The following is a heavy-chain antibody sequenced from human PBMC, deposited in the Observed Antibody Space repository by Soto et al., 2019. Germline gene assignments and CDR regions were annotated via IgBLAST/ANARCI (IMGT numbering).Heavy chain of an antibody. V-gene: IGHV1-8*01. Sequence: ASVKVSCKASGYTFTSYDINWVRQATGQGLEWMGWMNPNNGNTRYAQKFQGRVTITRDTSASTAYMELSSLRSEDTAVYYCARAGRTVTKYDYWGQGTLVTVSS. J-gene: IGHJ4*02. CDR1: GYTFTSYD. CDR2: MNPNNGNT. D-gene: IGHD4-17*01. CDR3: ARAGRTVTKYDY.